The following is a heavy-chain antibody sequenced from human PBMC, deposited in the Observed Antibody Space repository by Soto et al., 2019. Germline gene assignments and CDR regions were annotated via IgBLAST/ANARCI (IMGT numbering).Heavy chain of an antibody. CDR1: GYTFTSYG. D-gene: IGHD3-22*01. Sequence: GASVKVSCKASGYTFTSYGISWVRQAPGQGLEWMGWISAYNGNTNYAQKLQGRVTMTTDTSTSTAYMELRSLRSDDTAVYYCARDWYYYDRSEVYYFDYWGQGTLVTVSS. CDR2: ISAYNGNT. CDR3: ARDWYYYDRSEVYYFDY. J-gene: IGHJ4*02. V-gene: IGHV1-18*01.